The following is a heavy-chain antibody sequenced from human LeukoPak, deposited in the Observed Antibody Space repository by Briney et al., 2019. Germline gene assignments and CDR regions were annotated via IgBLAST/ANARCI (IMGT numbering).Heavy chain of an antibody. V-gene: IGHV3-11*05. Sequence: GGSLRLSCAASGFTVSSDYMSWIRQAPGKGLEWVSYISTSSSYTNYADSVKGRFTISRDNAKNSVYLQMKSLRAEDTAVYYCARVIVGAAAAIRSIDYWGQGTLVTVSS. CDR2: ISTSSSYT. CDR1: GFTVSSDY. J-gene: IGHJ4*02. CDR3: ARVIVGAAAAIRSIDY. D-gene: IGHD2-2*02.